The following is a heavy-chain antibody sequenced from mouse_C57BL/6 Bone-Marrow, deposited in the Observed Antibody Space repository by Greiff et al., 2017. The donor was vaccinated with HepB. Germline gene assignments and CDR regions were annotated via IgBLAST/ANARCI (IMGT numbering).Heavy chain of an antibody. CDR2: ILPGSGST. V-gene: IGHV1-9*01. Sequence: QVQLKQSGAELMKPGASVKLSCKATGYTFTCYWIEWVKQRPGHGLEWIGEILPGSGSTNYNEKFKGKATFTADTSSNTAYMQLSSLTTEDSAIYYCARRITTVVDSYYFDYWGQGTTLTVSS. CDR1: GYTFTCYW. CDR3: ARRITTVVDSYYFDY. J-gene: IGHJ2*01. D-gene: IGHD1-1*01.